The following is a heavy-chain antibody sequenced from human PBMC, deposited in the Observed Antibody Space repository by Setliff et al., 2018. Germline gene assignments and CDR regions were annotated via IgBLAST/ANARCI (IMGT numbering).Heavy chain of an antibody. CDR1: GDSINENH. Sequence: KPSETLSLTCNVSGDSINENHWTWIRQPPGKGLEWIGYIYTSGSTNYNPSLKSRVTMSVDTSKNQFSLKLSSVTAADTAVYYCARHKVIKKEFIRLTWFDPWGQGTPVTVSS. V-gene: IGHV4-4*08. D-gene: IGHD3-10*01. CDR3: ARHKVIKKEFIRLTWFDP. CDR2: IYTSGST. J-gene: IGHJ5*02.